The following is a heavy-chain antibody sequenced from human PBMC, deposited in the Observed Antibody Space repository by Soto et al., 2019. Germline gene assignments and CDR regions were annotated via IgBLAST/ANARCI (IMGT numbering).Heavy chain of an antibody. CDR2: ISNNGDTE. Sequence: EVQLLESGGGLVQPGGSLTLSCATSGFTFSSYAMVWVRQAAEKGLEWVASISNNGDTEYYADSVKGRFTSSKGSSENILYQQMTGWRANDTALYFWAKSRVFIVAIATLLDSWGQGTQVTVSS. CDR3: AKSRVFIVAIATLLDS. D-gene: IGHD5-12*01. V-gene: IGHV3-23*01. J-gene: IGHJ4*02. CDR1: GFTFSSYA.